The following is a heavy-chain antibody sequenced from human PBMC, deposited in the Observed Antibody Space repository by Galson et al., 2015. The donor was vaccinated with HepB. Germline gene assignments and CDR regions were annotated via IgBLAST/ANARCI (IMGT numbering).Heavy chain of an antibody. CDR1: GYTFTDYV. D-gene: IGHD3-22*01. Sequence: SVKVSCKASGYTFTDYVIHWVRQAPGQGLEWMGWINPNSGGTYFAQKFQGRVTMTRETSILTAYMELSRLRSDDTAVYYCARGYSDNSHYYPGDWGQGTRVTVSS. V-gene: IGHV1-2*02. J-gene: IGHJ4*02. CDR3: ARGYSDNSHYYPGD. CDR2: INPNSGGT.